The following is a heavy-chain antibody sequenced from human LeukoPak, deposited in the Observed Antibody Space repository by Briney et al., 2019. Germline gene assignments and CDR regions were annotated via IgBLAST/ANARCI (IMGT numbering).Heavy chain of an antibody. J-gene: IGHJ3*01. CDR1: DFTVSANY. Sequence: GGSLRLSCAVSDFTVSANYMNWVRQAPGKELEWVSFMDPDGATSYADSVKGRFTISRGDSKNVLLLQMNSLRVEDTAMYYCTKANFDHWGQGTMVTVSS. CDR3: TKANFDH. CDR2: MDPDGAT. V-gene: IGHV3-53*01.